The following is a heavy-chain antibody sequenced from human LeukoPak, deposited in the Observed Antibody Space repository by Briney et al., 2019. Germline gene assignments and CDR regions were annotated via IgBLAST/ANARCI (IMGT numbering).Heavy chain of an antibody. CDR2: INHSGST. CDR3: ARRFSSGWYQ. Sequence: PSETLSLTCAVYGGSFSGYYWSWIRQPPGKGLEWIGEINHSGSTNYNPSLKSRVTISVGTSKNQFSLKLSSVTAADTAVYYCARRFSSGWYQWGQGTPVTVSS. CDR1: GGSFSGYY. D-gene: IGHD6-19*01. J-gene: IGHJ4*02. V-gene: IGHV4-34*01.